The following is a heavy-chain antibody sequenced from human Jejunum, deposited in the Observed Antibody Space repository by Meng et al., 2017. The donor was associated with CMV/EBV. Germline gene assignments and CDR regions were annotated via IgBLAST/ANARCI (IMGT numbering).Heavy chain of an antibody. Sequence: LTCAASGFPFSTSWMHWVRQVPGTGLVWVSRLTRDGRTDYADSVKGRFTISRDDATSTLYLQMNSLRAEDTGVYYCARDGDYKLDYWGQGTLVTVSS. J-gene: IGHJ4*02. V-gene: IGHV3-74*01. CDR3: ARDGDYKLDY. CDR1: GFPFSTSW. CDR2: LTRDGRT. D-gene: IGHD4-11*01.